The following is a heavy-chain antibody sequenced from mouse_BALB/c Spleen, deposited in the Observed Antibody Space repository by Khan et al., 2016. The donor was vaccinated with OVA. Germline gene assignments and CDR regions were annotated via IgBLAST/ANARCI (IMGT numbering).Heavy chain of an antibody. D-gene: IGHD2-1*01. CDR3: SRSHYGNFAY. CDR1: GFTFSTYA. Sequence: EVQLQESGGGLVKPGGSLKLSCAVSGFTFSTYAMSWVRQTLEKRLEWVATISSDGDYTYYPDNVTGRFTITRDTAKNPLYLQLSSLRSEDTAMYYCSRSHYGNFAYWGQGTMLTVSA. J-gene: IGHJ3*01. CDR2: ISSDGDYT. V-gene: IGHV5-9-3*01.